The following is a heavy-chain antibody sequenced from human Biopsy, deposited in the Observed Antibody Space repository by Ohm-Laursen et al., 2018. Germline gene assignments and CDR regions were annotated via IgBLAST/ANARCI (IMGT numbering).Heavy chain of an antibody. D-gene: IGHD3-9*01. Sequence: SVKVSCKVPGGTFSNYGVNWVRQAPGQGLEWLGGNIPILGTGNYAQKFQDRVTVAADTSTSTATMELRSLRSDDTAVYYCATKLTGYFHHWGQGTTVTVSS. CDR1: GGTFSNYG. V-gene: IGHV1-69*06. CDR3: ATKLTGYFHH. CDR2: NIPILGTG. J-gene: IGHJ1*01.